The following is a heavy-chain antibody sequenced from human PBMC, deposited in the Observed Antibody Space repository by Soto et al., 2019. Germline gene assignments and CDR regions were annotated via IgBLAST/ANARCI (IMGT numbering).Heavy chain of an antibody. CDR2: IGTAGDT. Sequence: GGSLRLCCAASGFTFSSYDMHWVRQATGKGLEWVSAIGTAGDTYYPGPVKGRFTISREDAKNSLYLQMNSLRAGDTAVYYCARALRGLDAFDIWGQGTMVTVSS. J-gene: IGHJ3*02. CDR1: GFTFSSYD. V-gene: IGHV3-13*01. CDR3: ARALRGLDAFDI.